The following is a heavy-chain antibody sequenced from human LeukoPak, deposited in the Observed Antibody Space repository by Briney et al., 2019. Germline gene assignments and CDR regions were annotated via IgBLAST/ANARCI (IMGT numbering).Heavy chain of an antibody. CDR2: ISGSVVAT. CDR3: AKGTTIFLRYFDY. J-gene: IGHJ4*02. Sequence: GGSLRLSCAASGFTFSNYAMNWVRQAPGKGLEWVSIISGSVVATYYADSVKGRFTISRDNSKNTLYLQMNSLRAEDTAVYYCAKGTTIFLRYFDYWGQGTLVSVSS. D-gene: IGHD2/OR15-2a*01. CDR1: GFTFSNYA. V-gene: IGHV3-23*01.